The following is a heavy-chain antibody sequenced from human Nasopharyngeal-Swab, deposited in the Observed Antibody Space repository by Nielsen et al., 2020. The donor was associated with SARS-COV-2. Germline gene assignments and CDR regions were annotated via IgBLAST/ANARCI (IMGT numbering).Heavy chain of an antibody. CDR2: IKSKTDGGTT. J-gene: IGHJ4*02. CDR3: TPGGRWELRPIDY. CDR1: GFTFSNAW. D-gene: IGHD1-26*01. V-gene: IGHV3-15*01. Sequence: GGSLRLSCAASGFTFSNAWMSWVRQAPGKGLEWVGRIKSKTDGGTTDYAAPVKGRFTISRDDSKNTLYLQKNSLKTEDTAGYYCTPGGRWELRPIDYWGQGTLVTVSS.